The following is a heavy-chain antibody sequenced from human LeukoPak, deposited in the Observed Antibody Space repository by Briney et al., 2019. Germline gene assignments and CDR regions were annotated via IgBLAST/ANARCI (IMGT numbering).Heavy chain of an antibody. CDR1: GDSVSSNSAA. D-gene: IGHD3-3*01. J-gene: IGHJ4*02. V-gene: IGHV6-1*01. CDR3: ARARVNYDFWSGYPTFDY. Sequence: SQTLSLTCAISGDSVSSNSAAWNWIRQSPSRGLEWLGRTYYRSKWYNDYAVSVKSRITINPDTSKNQFSLQLNSVNPEDTAVYYCARARVNYDFWSGYPTFDYWGQGTLVTVSS. CDR2: TYYRSKWYN.